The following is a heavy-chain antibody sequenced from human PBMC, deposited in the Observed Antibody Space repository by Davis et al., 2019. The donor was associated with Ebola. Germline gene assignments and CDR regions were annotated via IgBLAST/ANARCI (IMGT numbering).Heavy chain of an antibody. CDR2: IRSKGNSYAT. V-gene: IGHV3-73*01. D-gene: IGHD5-24*01. CDR3: TSRGDGYSFFDY. CDR1: GFTFSDSA. J-gene: IGHJ4*02. Sequence: GGSLRLSCAASGFTFSDSAMHWVRQASGKGLEWVGRIRSKGNSYATIYAASVKGRFIISRDDSKNTAYLQMNSLKTEDTALYYCTSRGDGYSFFDYWGQGTLVTVSS.